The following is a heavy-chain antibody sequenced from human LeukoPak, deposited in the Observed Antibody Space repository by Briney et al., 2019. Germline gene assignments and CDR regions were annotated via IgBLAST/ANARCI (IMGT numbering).Heavy chain of an antibody. D-gene: IGHD1-14*01. CDR1: GYTFTSYY. CDR3: ARGATGAEPF. Sequence: ASVKVSCKASGYTFTSYYMHWVRQAPGQGFEWMGWISAYDGNTNYAQKFQGRVTMTTDTSTNTGYMELRSLRSDDTAVYFCARGATGAEPFWGQGTLVTVSS. V-gene: IGHV1-18*04. CDR2: ISAYDGNT. J-gene: IGHJ4*02.